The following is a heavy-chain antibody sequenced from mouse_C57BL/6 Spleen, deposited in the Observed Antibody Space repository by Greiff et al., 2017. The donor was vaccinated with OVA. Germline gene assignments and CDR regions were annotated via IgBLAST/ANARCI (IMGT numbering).Heavy chain of an antibody. Sequence: VQLQQSGPELVKPGASVKISCKASGYSFTGYYMNWVKQSPEKSLEWIGEINPSTGGTTYNQKFKAKATLTVDKSSSTAYMQLKSLTSEDSAVYYCATRIYDGYYEFAYWGQGTLVTVSA. CDR1: GYSFTGYY. V-gene: IGHV1-42*01. J-gene: IGHJ3*01. CDR3: ATRIYDGYYEFAY. CDR2: INPSTGGT. D-gene: IGHD2-3*01.